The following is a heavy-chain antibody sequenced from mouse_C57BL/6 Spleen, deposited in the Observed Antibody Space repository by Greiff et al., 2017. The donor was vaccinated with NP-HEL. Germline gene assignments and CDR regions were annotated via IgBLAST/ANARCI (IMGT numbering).Heavy chain of an antibody. J-gene: IGHJ2*01. CDR2: IDPENGDT. V-gene: IGHV14-4*01. Sequence: VQLKQSGAELVRPGASVKLSCTASGFNIKDDYMHWVKQRPEQGLEWIGWIDPENGDTEYASKFQGKATITADTSSNTAYLQLSSLTSEDTAVYYCTTYRFDYWGQGTTLTVSS. CDR1: GFNIKDDY. CDR3: TTYRFDY.